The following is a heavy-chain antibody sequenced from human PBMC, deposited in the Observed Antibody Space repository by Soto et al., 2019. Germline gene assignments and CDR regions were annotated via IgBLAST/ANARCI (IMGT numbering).Heavy chain of an antibody. D-gene: IGHD1-26*01. Sequence: GTALAWMGDIYYSGSSHDNPSLKRRVTISVDTSKNQLSLKLSSVTAADTAVYYCARLTRMGATIPVFDYWGHGTPVTVSS. CDR2: IYYSGSS. J-gene: IGHJ4*01. V-gene: IGHV4-61*07. CDR3: ARLTRMGATIPVFDY.